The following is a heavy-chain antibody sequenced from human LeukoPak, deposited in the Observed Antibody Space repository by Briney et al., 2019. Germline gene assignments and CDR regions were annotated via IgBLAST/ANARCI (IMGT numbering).Heavy chain of an antibody. CDR2: INARGGST. D-gene: IGHD3-22*01. CDR1: GYTFTSYY. V-gene: IGHV1-46*01. Sequence: ASVKVSCKASGYTFTSYYIHWVRQAPGQGLEWMGMINARGGSTSHAQKFQGRVTMTRDMSTSTVYMELSSLRSEDTAVYYCARDAPLSMIVVGLPNDAFDIWGQGTMVTVSS. J-gene: IGHJ3*02. CDR3: ARDAPLSMIVVGLPNDAFDI.